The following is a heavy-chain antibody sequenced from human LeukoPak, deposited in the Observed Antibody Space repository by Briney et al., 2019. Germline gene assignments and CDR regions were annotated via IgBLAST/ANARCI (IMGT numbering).Heavy chain of an antibody. Sequence: GGSLRLSCAASGFSFSDFVMTWVRQAPGKGLEWVSSISGSGDALYFGDSVRGRVTMSRDNSKNEVSLQLSSLRAEDTAVYYCAKDRSYSDFRKGYWGASDIWGQGTLVSVSS. J-gene: IGHJ3*02. V-gene: IGHV3-23*01. CDR2: ISGSGDAL. CDR3: AKDRSYSDFRKGYWGASDI. D-gene: IGHD3-3*01. CDR1: GFSFSDFV.